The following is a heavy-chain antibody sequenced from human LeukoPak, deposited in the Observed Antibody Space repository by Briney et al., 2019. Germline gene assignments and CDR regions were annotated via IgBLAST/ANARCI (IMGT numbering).Heavy chain of an antibody. CDR3: ARDQYDTWSRRGNFDS. J-gene: IGHJ4*02. CDR1: GFTYGKYW. V-gene: IGHV3-7*03. D-gene: IGHD3-3*01. CDR2: IELDGSEK. Sequence: GGSLRLSCVASGFTYGKYWMSWVRQAPGKGLEWVANIELDGSEKNYVDSVRGRFTISRDNTKNSLYLQMNSLRAEDTAVFYCARDQYDTWSRRGNFDSWGQGTLVIVSS.